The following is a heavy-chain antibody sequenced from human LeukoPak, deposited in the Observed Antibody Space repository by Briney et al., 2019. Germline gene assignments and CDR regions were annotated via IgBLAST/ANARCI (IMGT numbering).Heavy chain of an antibody. J-gene: IGHJ4*02. D-gene: IGHD3-10*01. V-gene: IGHV3-48*04. Sequence: GGSLRLSCAASGFTFSSYSMNWVRQAPGKGLEWVSYISSSSSTIYYADSVKGRFTVSRDYTKNSLYLQMNSLRVEDTAVYYCAKVAKYYYGPETYYFFEQWGQGTPVTASS. CDR3: AKVAKYYYGPETYYFFEQ. CDR2: ISSSSSTI. CDR1: GFTFSSYS.